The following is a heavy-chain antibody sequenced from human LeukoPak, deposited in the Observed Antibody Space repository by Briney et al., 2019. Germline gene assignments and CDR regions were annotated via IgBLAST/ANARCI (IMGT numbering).Heavy chain of an antibody. Sequence: PSETLSLTCTVSGDSISSYYWSWIRHPPGKGLEWIGYIHYSGSTNYNPSLKSRVTISVDTSKKQFSLKLRSVTAADTAVYYCARGGDSSGYWSYYFDYWGQGTLVTVSS. D-gene: IGHD3-22*01. CDR1: GDSISSYY. CDR3: ARGGDSSGYWSYYFDY. CDR2: IHYSGST. J-gene: IGHJ4*02. V-gene: IGHV4-59*01.